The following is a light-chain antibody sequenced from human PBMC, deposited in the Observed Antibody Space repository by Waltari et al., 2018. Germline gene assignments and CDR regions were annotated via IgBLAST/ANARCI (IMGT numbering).Light chain of an antibody. CDR2: YVI. CDR3: CSYANMVTLFVV. CDR1: STDAGPHTY. J-gene: IGLJ2*01. Sequence: QSALTQPASVSGSPGQSITISCTGSSTDAGPHTYVSWSQQHPGKAPKLIIYYVIHRPSGISNRFSGSRSGDTASLTISGLQAEDEADYFCCSYANMVTLFVVFGGGTKLTVL. V-gene: IGLV2-14*03.